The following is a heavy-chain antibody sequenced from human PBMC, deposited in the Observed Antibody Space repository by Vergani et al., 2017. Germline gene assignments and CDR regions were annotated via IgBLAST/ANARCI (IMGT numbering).Heavy chain of an antibody. CDR3: ATSSGARYCSSTGCYQGGWDWFDP. J-gene: IGHJ5*02. D-gene: IGHD2-2*01. Sequence: QVQLVQSGAEVKKPGASVKVSCKASGYTFTGYYMHWVRQAPGQGLEWMGWINPNSGGTNYAQKFQGRVTMTRDTSISTAYMELSRLRSDDTAVYYCATSSGARYCSSTGCYQGGWDWFDPWGQGTLVTVSS. V-gene: IGHV1-2*02. CDR2: INPNSGGT. CDR1: GYTFTGYY.